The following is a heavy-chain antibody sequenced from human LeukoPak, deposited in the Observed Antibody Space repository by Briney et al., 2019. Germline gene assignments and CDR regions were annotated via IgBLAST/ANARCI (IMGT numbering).Heavy chain of an antibody. Sequence: GGSLRLSCSASGFTFSSYSMNWVRQAPGKGLEWVSSISSSSSYIYYADSVKGRFTISRDNAKNSLYLQMNSLRAEDTAVYYCARDPHDFWSGSHYYFDYWGQGTLVTVSS. CDR2: ISSSSSYI. CDR3: ARDPHDFWSGSHYYFDY. D-gene: IGHD3-3*01. J-gene: IGHJ4*02. CDR1: GFTFSSYS. V-gene: IGHV3-21*01.